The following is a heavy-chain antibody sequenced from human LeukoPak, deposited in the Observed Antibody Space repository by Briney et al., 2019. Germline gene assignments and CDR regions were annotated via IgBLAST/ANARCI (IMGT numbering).Heavy chain of an antibody. D-gene: IGHD5-18*01. Sequence: GGSLRLSCAASGFTFSSYAMHWVRQAPRKGLEWVAIVSSDGTTTSYADSVKGRFTISRDNPKNTLYLQMNSLRAEDTAVYYCAKAKWNTANSFLVKYWGQGTLVTVSS. CDR2: VSSDGTTT. V-gene: IGHV3-30*04. CDR3: AKAKWNTANSFLVKY. CDR1: GFTFSSYA. J-gene: IGHJ4*02.